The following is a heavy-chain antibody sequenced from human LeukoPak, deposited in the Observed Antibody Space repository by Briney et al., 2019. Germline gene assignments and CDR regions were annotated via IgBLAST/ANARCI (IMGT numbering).Heavy chain of an antibody. Sequence: GGSLRPSCAASGFMFSNYGIHWVRQAPGKGLEWVALIWYDGSNKYYADSVEGRFTISRDSSKNTLSLQMNSLRAADTALYYCARESILYSGSPASFDIWGQGTMVTVSA. CDR1: GFMFSNYG. CDR3: ARESILYSGSPASFDI. V-gene: IGHV3-33*01. J-gene: IGHJ3*02. CDR2: IWYDGSNK. D-gene: IGHD6-13*01.